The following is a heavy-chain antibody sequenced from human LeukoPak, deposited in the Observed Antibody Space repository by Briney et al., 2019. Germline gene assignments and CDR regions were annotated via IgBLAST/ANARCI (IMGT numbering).Heavy chain of an antibody. J-gene: IGHJ4*02. D-gene: IGHD1-1*01. CDR3: VKGVTLIQPGLHYFDY. Sequence: GGSVRLSCAASGFTVSSNYMSWVRQAPGKGLEWVSVIYTNGNTYYADSVKGRFTFSRDNSKNTLYLQMNRLTAEDTAVYYCVKGVTLIQPGLHYFDYWGQGSMVTDSS. CDR1: GFTVSSNY. CDR2: IYTNGNT. V-gene: IGHV3-53*01.